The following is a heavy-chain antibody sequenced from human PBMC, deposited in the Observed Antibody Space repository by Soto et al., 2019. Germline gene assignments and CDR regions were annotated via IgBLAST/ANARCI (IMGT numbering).Heavy chain of an antibody. CDR1: GITFSSYG. Sequence: GGSLRLSCAASGITFSSYGMHWVRQAPGKGLEWVAVIWYDGSNKYYADSVKGRFTISRDNSKNTLYLQMNSLRAEDTAVYYRARDDYSNYGTPSYYGMDVWGQGTTVTVSS. CDR3: ARDDYSNYGTPSYYGMDV. CDR2: IWYDGSNK. V-gene: IGHV3-33*01. J-gene: IGHJ6*02. D-gene: IGHD4-4*01.